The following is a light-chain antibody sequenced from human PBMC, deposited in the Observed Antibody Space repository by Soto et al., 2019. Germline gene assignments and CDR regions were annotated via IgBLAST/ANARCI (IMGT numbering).Light chain of an antibody. Sequence: QLVLTQSPSASASLGASVKLTCTLSSGHSSYAIAWHQQQPEKGPRYLMRLNSDGSHSKGDGIPDRFSGSSSGAERYLTISSLQSEDEADYYCQTWGSGIHVVFGGGTKSPS. V-gene: IGLV4-69*01. CDR1: SGHSSYA. CDR2: LNSDGSH. CDR3: QTWGSGIHVV. J-gene: IGLJ2*01.